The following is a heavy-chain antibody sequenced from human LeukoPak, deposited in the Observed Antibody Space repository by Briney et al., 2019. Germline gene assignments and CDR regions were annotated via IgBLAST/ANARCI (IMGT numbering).Heavy chain of an antibody. CDR2: IFWGDDK. CDR1: GFSHSTSGVG. D-gene: IGHD1-26*01. CDR3: AHRVAGSFFDY. Sequence: SGPTLVNPTQTRTLTCTFSGFSHSTSGVGVGWIRQPPGKALERLALIFWGDDKRYSPSLKNRLTITKDTSKNQVVLTVTNMDPVDTATYYCAHRVAGSFFDYWGQGTLVTVSS. J-gene: IGHJ4*02. V-gene: IGHV2-5*02.